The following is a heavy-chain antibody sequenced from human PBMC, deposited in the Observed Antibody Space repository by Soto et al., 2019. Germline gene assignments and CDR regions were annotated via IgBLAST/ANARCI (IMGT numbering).Heavy chain of an antibody. CDR1: GFTFDDYA. V-gene: IGHV3-9*01. J-gene: IGHJ3*02. CDR3: AKSFGEDAFDI. D-gene: IGHD3-10*01. Sequence: EVQLVESGGGLVQPGRSLRLSCAASGFTFDDYAMHWVRQAPGKGLEWVSGISWNSGSIGYADSVKGRFTISRDNAKNSLYLQMNSLRAEDTAVYYCAKSFGEDAFDIWGQGTMVTVSS. CDR2: ISWNSGSI.